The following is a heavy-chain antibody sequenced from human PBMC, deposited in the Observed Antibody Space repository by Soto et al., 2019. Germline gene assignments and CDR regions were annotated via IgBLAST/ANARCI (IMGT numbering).Heavy chain of an antibody. D-gene: IGHD2-15*01. CDR3: AIYSGV. CDR1: GLTFSSHW. Sequence: EVQLVESGGDLVQPGGSLRLSCAASGLTFSSHWMHWVRQAPGKGLVWVSHINGDGSTTRYADSVKGRFTISRDNAKNTLYLQMNSLRAEDTAVYYCAIYSGVWGQGTTVTVSS. CDR2: INGDGSTT. V-gene: IGHV3-74*01. J-gene: IGHJ6*02.